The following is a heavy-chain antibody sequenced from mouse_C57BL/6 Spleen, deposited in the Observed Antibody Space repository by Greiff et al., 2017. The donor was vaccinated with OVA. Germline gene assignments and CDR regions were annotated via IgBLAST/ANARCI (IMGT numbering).Heavy chain of an antibody. CDR1: GYTFTSYW. Sequence: VQLQQPGAELVKPGASVKMSCKASGYTFTSYWITWVKQRPGQGLEWIGDIYPGSGSTNYNEKFKSKATLTVDTSSSTAYMQLSSLTSEDSAVYYCALSYDYDGGYYFDYWGQGTTLTVSS. V-gene: IGHV1-55*01. CDR2: IYPGSGST. CDR3: ALSYDYDGGYYFDY. D-gene: IGHD2-4*01. J-gene: IGHJ2*01.